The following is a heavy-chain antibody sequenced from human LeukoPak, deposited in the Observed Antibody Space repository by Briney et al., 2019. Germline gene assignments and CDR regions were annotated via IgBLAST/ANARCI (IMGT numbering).Heavy chain of an antibody. V-gene: IGHV4-59*01. CDR3: ARGRVAYSAYYFDY. J-gene: IGHJ4*02. D-gene: IGHD2-15*01. Sequence: SETLSLTCTVSGDSITNYFWSWIRQPPGKGLECIGYIYYTGNTNYKPSLKSRVTMSVDTSTNQFSLRLRSVTAADTAVYYCARGRVAYSAYYFDYWGRGTLVTVSS. CDR1: GDSITNYF. CDR2: IYYTGNT.